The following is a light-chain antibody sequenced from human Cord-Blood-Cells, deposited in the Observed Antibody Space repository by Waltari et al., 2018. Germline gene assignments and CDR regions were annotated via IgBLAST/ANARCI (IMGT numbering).Light chain of an antibody. CDR3: SSYTSSYV. CDR1: SSDVGGYNY. CDR2: EVS. V-gene: IGLV2-14*01. Sequence: QSALTQPASVSGSPGQSLTISCTGTSSDVGGYNYVSWYQQHPGKAPKLMIYEVSNRPSGVSNRFSGSKSGNTASLTISGLQAEDEADYYCSSYTSSYVFGTGTKVTVL. J-gene: IGLJ1*01.